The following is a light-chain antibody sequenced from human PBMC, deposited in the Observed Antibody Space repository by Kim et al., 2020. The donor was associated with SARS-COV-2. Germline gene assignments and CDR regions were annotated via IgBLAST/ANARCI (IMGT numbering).Light chain of an antibody. CDR3: QQSYSTPRG. CDR2: AAY. J-gene: IGKJ2*03. Sequence: SASVGDIVTITCRASQSISSYLNWYQQKPGKAPKLLIYAAYTLRSGVPSRFSGSGSGTDFTLTISSLQPEDFATYYCQQSYSTPRGFGQGTKLEIK. CDR1: QSISSY. V-gene: IGKV1-39*01.